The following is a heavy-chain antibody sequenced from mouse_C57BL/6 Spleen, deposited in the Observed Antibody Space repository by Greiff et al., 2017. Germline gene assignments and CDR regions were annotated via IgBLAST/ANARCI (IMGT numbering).Heavy chain of an antibody. D-gene: IGHD1-1*01. CDR1: GYAFSSYW. CDR3: ARDHYDNGRSYGRVYAMGD. J-gene: IGHJ4*01. V-gene: IGHV1-80*01. Sequence: QVQLQQSGAELVKPGASVKISCKASGYAFSSYWMHWVKQRPGRGLEWIGQIYPGNGDTNYNGKFKGKATLTAAKSSSTAYMQLSSLTSEDSAVEFSARDHYDNGRSYGRVYAMGDWGQGTTVTVAS. CDR2: IYPGNGDT.